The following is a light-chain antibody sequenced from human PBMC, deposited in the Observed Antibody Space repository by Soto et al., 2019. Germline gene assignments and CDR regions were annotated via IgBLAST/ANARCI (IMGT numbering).Light chain of an antibody. Sequence: DIVMTQSPFSLPVTLGQPASISCRSSQSLVDSDGNTFLSWLQQRPGQSPRRLIHRVYDRDSGVPARFSGSWSGTDLTLRISRVEAEDIGVYYCMQGRQWPYTFGQGT. CDR1: QSLVDSDGNTF. V-gene: IGKV2-30*01. J-gene: IGKJ2*01. CDR2: RVY. CDR3: MQGRQWPYT.